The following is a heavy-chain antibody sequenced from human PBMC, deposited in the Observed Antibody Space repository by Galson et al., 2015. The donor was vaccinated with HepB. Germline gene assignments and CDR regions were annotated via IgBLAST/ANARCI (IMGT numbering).Heavy chain of an antibody. CDR3: AKRRQPGHGFDI. D-gene: IGHD1-1*01. CDR1: GFNFKYNA. V-gene: IGHV3-23*01. CDR2: IRGSSSNT. J-gene: IGHJ3*02. Sequence: SLRLSCAASGFNFKYNAMNWVRQAPGKELEWVSGIRGSSSNTYYADSVKGRFTISRDTSNNTLFLQMNNLRVEDTAVYYCAKRRQPGHGFDIWGQGTMVTVSS.